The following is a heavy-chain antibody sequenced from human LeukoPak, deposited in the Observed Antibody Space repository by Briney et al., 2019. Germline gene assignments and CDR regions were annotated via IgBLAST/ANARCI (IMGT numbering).Heavy chain of an antibody. V-gene: IGHV3-7*01. CDR1: GFTFSDYY. CDR2: IKQDGSEK. CDR3: ARAPRYCSGGSCPIDY. J-gene: IGHJ4*02. D-gene: IGHD2-15*01. Sequence: PGGSLRLSCAASGFTFSDYYMSWIRQAPGKGLEWVANIKQDGSEKYYVDSVKGRFTISRDNAKNSLYLQMNSLRAEDTAVYYCARAPRYCSGGSCPIDYWGQGTLVTVSS.